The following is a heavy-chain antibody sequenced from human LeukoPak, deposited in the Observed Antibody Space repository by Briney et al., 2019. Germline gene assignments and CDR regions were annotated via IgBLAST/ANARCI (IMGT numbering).Heavy chain of an antibody. CDR1: GFTFSSYG. J-gene: IGHJ4*02. CDR3: AKDGVRDIVVVPAAIKY. D-gene: IGHD2-2*02. V-gene: IGHV3-30*18. Sequence: GGSLRLSCAASGFTFSSYGMHWVRQAPGKGLEWVAVISYDGSNKYYADSVKGRFTISRDNSKNTLYLQMNSLRAEDTAVYYCAKDGVRDIVVVPAAIKYWGQGTLVTVSS. CDR2: ISYDGSNK.